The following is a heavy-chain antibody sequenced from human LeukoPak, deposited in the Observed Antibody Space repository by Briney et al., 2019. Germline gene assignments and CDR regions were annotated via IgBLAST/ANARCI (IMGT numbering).Heavy chain of an antibody. Sequence: KPSETLPLTCTVSGGSISSYYWSWVRQPPGKGLEWIGYIHYIGSTNYNPSLKNRVTISVDTSKNQFSLKLTSVTAADTAVYYCARVLLVSSGIFYFDYSGQGTLVTVSS. J-gene: IGHJ4*02. CDR2: IHYIGST. D-gene: IGHD6-25*01. CDR1: GGSISSYY. CDR3: ARVLLVSSGIFYFDY. V-gene: IGHV4-59*01.